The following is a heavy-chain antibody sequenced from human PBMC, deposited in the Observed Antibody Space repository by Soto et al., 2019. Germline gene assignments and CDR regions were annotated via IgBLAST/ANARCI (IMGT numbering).Heavy chain of an antibody. Sequence: QLQLQESGSGLVKPSQTLSLTCAVSGGSISSGDYSWSWLRQPPGKGLEWIGYIYHSGSTYYNPSLKSRVTVSVDGSKNQFSLNLSYVTAADTAVYYCARGVWILPYFDLWGLGTLLTVSS. CDR3: ARGVWILPYFDL. J-gene: IGHJ2*01. CDR1: GGSISSGDYS. D-gene: IGHD5-12*01. V-gene: IGHV4-30-2*01. CDR2: IYHSGST.